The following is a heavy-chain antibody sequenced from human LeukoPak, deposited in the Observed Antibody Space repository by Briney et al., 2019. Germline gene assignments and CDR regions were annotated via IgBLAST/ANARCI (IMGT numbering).Heavy chain of an antibody. V-gene: IGHV4-4*07. CDR1: GGSISDYN. CDR2: VYSSGST. CDR3: ARSDTYYVQPFDY. D-gene: IGHD3-10*02. J-gene: IGHJ4*02. Sequence: PSETLSLTCTVSGGSISDYNWNWIRQPAGKGLEWLGRVYSSGSTNYNPSLKSRAPISVDTSKNQFSLTLSSVTAADTAVSYCARSDTYYVQPFDYWGQGTLVTVSS.